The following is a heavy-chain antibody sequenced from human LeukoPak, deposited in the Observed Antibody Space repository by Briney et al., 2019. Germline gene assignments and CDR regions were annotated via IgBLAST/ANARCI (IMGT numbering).Heavy chain of an antibody. J-gene: IGHJ5*02. CDR1: GYTFTGYY. CDR3: ARVFQLWLNWFDP. CDR2: INPNSGGT. V-gene: IGHV1-2*06. D-gene: IGHD5-18*01. Sequence: ASVKVSCKASGYTFTGYYMHWVRQAPGQGLEWMGRINPNSGGTNYAQKSQGRVTMTRDTSISTAYMELSRLRSDDTAVYYCARVFQLWLNWFDPXGQGTLVXVS.